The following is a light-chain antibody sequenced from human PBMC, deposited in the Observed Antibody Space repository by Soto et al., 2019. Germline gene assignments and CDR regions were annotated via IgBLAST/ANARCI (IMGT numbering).Light chain of an antibody. Sequence: QSALTQPASVSGSPGQAITISCTGTSSDIGSFNRVSWYQQPPGTAPKLIIYDVNNRPSGVPDRFSGSKSGNTASLTISGLQAEDEADYYCNSFTTSGTYGFGSGTKVTVL. CDR1: SSDIGSFNR. V-gene: IGLV2-18*02. CDR3: NSFTTSGTYG. CDR2: DVN. J-gene: IGLJ1*01.